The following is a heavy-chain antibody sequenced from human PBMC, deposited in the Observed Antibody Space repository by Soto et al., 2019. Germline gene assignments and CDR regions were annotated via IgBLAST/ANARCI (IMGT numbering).Heavy chain of an antibody. CDR3: ARDQYFDRTYYHGIDV. Sequence: ASVKVSCKSSGYPFTHYGITWIRQAPGQGLEWMGWISPFNGNTNYGQTLQGRVTLTTDTSTSTVFMELRSLTSDDTAVYYCARDQYFDRTYYHGIDVWGQGTTVTSP. D-gene: IGHD3-3*01. J-gene: IGHJ6*02. V-gene: IGHV1-18*01. CDR2: ISPFNGNT. CDR1: GYPFTHYG.